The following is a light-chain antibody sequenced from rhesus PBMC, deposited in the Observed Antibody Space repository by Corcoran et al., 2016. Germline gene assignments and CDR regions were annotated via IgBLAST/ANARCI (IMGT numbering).Light chain of an antibody. CDR1: HSDIGGYTY. Sequence: QSAPTQPPSVSGSPGQSVAISCTGTHSDIGGYTYVSWYQQHPGQAPKLIIYGVSNRPSGVSDRFSGSKSGNTASLTISGLQAEDGADYYCCSYTTSSTVIFGAGTRLTVL. CDR2: GVS. V-gene: IGLV2S7*01. CDR3: CSYTTSSTVI. J-gene: IGLJ1*01.